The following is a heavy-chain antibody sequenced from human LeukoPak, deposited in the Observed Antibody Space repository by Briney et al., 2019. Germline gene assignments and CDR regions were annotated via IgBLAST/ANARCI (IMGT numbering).Heavy chain of an antibody. J-gene: IGHJ5*02. CDR3: ARAVGVVVPAAMGP. CDR2: INPNSGGT. D-gene: IGHD2-2*01. Sequence: ASAKVSCKASGYTFAGYYMHWVRQAPGQGLEWMGWINPNSGGTNYAQKFQGRVTMTRDTSISTAYMELSRLRSDDTAVYYCARAVGVVVPAAMGPWGQGTLVTVSS. CDR1: GYTFAGYY. V-gene: IGHV1-2*02.